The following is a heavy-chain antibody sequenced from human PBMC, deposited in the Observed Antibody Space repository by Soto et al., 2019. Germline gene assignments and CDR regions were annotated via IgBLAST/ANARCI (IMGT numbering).Heavy chain of an antibody. J-gene: IGHJ6*02. D-gene: IGHD4-17*01. CDR3: ASGPPSYYGDAAYYYGMDV. V-gene: IGHV4-4*02. CDR2: IYHSGST. Sequence: QVQLQESGPGLVKPSGTLSLTCAVSGGSISSSNWWRWVRQPPGKGLEWIGEIYHSGSTNYNPSLKIRVTISVDQSKNQFSLKLSSVTAADTAVYYCASGPPSYYGDAAYYYGMDVWGQGNTVTVAS. CDR1: GGSISSSNW.